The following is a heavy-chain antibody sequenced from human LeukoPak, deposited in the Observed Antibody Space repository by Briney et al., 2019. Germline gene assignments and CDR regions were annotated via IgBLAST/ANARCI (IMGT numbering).Heavy chain of an antibody. CDR2: IYYSGGT. CDR3: ARAQVLLWFGELLPHYFDY. CDR1: GGSISSYY. J-gene: IGHJ4*02. V-gene: IGHV4-59*08. Sequence: SETLSLTCTVSGGSISSYYWSWIRQPPGKGLEWIGYIYYSGGTNYNPSLKSRVTISVDTSKNQFSLKLSSVTAADTAVYYCARAQVLLWFGELLPHYFDYWGQGTLVTVSS. D-gene: IGHD3-10*01.